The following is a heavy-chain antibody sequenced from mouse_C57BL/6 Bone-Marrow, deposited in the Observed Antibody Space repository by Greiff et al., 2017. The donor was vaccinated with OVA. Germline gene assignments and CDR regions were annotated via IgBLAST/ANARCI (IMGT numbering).Heavy chain of an antibody. CDR3: AKPHYYGSSYYAMDY. J-gene: IGHJ4*01. V-gene: IGHV2-5*01. CDR1: GFSLTSSG. D-gene: IGHD1-1*01. Sequence: QVQLKESGPGLVQPSQSLSITCTVSGFSLTSSGVHWVRQSPGKGLEWLGVIWRGGSTDYNAAFMSRLSITKDNSKSQVFFKMNSLQADDTAIYYGAKPHYYGSSYYAMDYWGQGTSVTVSS. CDR2: IWRGGST.